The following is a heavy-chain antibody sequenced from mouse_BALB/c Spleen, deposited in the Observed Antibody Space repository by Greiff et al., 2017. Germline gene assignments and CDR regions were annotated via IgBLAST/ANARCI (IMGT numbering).Heavy chain of an antibody. CDR1: GYTFSSYW. CDR2: ILPGSGST. V-gene: IGHV1-9*01. Sequence: VQGVESGAELMKPGASVKLSCKATGYTFSSYWIEWVKQRPGHGLEWIGEILPGSGSTNYNEKFKGKATFTADTSSNTAYMQLSSRTSEDSAVYYCAREDSSGDVFAYWGQGTLGTVSA. J-gene: IGHJ3*01. D-gene: IGHD3-2*01. CDR3: AREDSSGDVFAY.